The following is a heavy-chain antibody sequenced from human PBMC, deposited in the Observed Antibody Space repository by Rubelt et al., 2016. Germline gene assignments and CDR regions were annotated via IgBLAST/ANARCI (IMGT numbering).Heavy chain of an antibody. D-gene: IGHD2-15*01. J-gene: IGHJ5*02. CDR3: AREPGYCSGGSCYGGWFDP. V-gene: IGHV4-59*12. CDR2: VFYSGST. CDR1: GDSIRKYY. Sequence: QVQLQGSGPGLVKPSETLSLTCTVSGDSIRKYYWSWIRQPPGKGPEWIGYVFYSGSTNYNPSLKSRVTISLDTSKTQFSLRLSSVIAADTAVYYCAREPGYCSGGSCYGGWFDPWGQGTLVTVSS.